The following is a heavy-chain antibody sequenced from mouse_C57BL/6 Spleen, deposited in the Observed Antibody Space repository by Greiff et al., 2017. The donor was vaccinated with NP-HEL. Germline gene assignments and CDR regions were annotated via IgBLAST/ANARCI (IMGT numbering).Heavy chain of an antibody. Sequence: EVKLMESGGGLVKPGGSLKLSCAASGFTFSDYGMHWVRQAPEKGLEWVAYISSGSSTIYYADTVKGRFTISRDNAKNTLFLQMTSLRSEDTAMYYCARPGLTTWFAYWGQGTLVTVSA. CDR2: ISSGSSTI. V-gene: IGHV5-17*01. D-gene: IGHD3-3*01. CDR3: ARPGLTTWFAY. J-gene: IGHJ3*01. CDR1: GFTFSDYG.